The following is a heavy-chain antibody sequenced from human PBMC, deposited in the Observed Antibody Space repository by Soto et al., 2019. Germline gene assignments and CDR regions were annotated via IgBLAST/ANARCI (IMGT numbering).Heavy chain of an antibody. J-gene: IGHJ6*02. CDR1: GYTFTSYD. Sequence: ASVKVSCKASGYTFTSYDINWVRQATGQGLEWMGWMNPNSGNTGYAQKFQGRVTMTRNTSISTAYMELSSLRSEDTAVYYCARRRSDRGGMDAWGQGTTVTVSS. CDR2: MNPNSGNT. D-gene: IGHD3-3*01. CDR3: ARRRSDRGGMDA. V-gene: IGHV1-8*01.